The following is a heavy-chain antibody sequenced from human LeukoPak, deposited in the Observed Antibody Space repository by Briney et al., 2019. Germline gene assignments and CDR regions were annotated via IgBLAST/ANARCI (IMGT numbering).Heavy chain of an antibody. Sequence: GRSLRLSCTASGFIFEDYAMHWVRQVPGKGLEWVSHISRDTTDVAYAESVKGRFTISRDNAKNSLFLQMNSLRPEDTAVYYCARVSRGSYHFDYWGQGALVTVSS. CDR2: ISRDTTDV. D-gene: IGHD1-26*01. CDR3: ARVSRGSYHFDY. J-gene: IGHJ4*02. CDR1: GFIFEDYA. V-gene: IGHV3-9*01.